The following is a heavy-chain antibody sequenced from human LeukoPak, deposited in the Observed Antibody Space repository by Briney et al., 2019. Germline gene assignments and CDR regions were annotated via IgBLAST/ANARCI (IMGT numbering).Heavy chain of an antibody. CDR2: IRFDGRDE. Sequence: GGSLTLSCAASGFTFRNFGMHWVRQAPGKGLEWVAFIRFDGRDEYYVDSLKGRFTISRDNSKNTVYLQMNGLISEDTALYYCAKDKSQVGVDSASTLVDHWGQGTLVIVSS. V-gene: IGHV3-30*02. CDR3: AKDKSQVGVDSASTLVDH. D-gene: IGHD2-8*02. CDR1: GFTFRNFG. J-gene: IGHJ4*02.